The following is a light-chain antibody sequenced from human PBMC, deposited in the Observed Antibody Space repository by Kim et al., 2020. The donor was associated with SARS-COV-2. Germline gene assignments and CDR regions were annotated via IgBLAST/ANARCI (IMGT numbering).Light chain of an antibody. J-gene: IGKJ1*01. CDR2: GAS. Sequence: QSATPPCRATQRVSANSLAWYQDKRGQAPRLVIYGASTRATGIPDRFTGSGCGTDFTLTISRLEPGDFAVYYCQQYDSLPRTIGQGTKVDI. V-gene: IGKV3-20*01. CDR3: QQYDSLPRT. CDR1: QRVSANS.